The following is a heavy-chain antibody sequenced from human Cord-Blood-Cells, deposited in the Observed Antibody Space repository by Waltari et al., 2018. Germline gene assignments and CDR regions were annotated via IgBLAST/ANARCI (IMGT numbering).Heavy chain of an antibody. CDR2: IYTSGST. CDR1: GGSISSGSYY. V-gene: IGHV4-61*09. Sequence: QVQLQESGPGLVKPSQTLSLTCTVSGGSISSGSYYWSWIRQPAGKGLEWLGYIYTSGSTNYNPSLKSRVTISVDTSKSQFSRKLSSVTAADTAVYYCARPTSSSSWYFDLWGRGTLVTVSS. D-gene: IGHD6-6*01. J-gene: IGHJ2*01. CDR3: ARPTSSSSWYFDL.